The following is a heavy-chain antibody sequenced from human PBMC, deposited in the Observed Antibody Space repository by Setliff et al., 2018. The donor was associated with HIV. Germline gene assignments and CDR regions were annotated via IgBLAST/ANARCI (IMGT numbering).Heavy chain of an antibody. CDR3: ARHWGNSFDI. V-gene: IGHV3-11*04. Sequence: PGGSLRLSCAASGFGLSGYFMSWIRQTPRKGLEGILYIGSSGTPIYYADSVTGRFTISRNNAENSLYLEMNKLRGEDTAVYYCARHWGNSFDIWGQGTLVTVS. J-gene: IGHJ3*02. CDR1: GFGLSGYF. CDR2: IGSSGTPI. D-gene: IGHD7-27*01.